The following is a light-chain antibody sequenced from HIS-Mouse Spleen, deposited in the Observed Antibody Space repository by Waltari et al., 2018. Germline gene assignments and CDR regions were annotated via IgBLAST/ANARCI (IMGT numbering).Light chain of an antibody. V-gene: IGLV3-10*01. CDR1: ALHKKY. J-gene: IGLJ2*01. CDR3: YSTDSSGNHRV. CDR2: EDS. Sequence: SYELTQPPSVSVSPGQTARTPCSGDALHKKYAYWYQQKSGQAPVLVIYEDSKRPSGIPERFSGSSSGTMATLTISGAQVEDEADYYCYSTDSSGNHRVFGGGTKLTVL.